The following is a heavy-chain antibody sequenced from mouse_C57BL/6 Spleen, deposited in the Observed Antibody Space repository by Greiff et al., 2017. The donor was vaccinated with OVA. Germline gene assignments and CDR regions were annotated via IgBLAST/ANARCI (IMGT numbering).Heavy chain of an antibody. CDR2: INPNNGGT. V-gene: IGHV1-18*01. J-gene: IGHJ1*03. CDR3: ARGYSNYDWYFDV. Sequence: EVKLKESGPELVKPGASVKIPCKASGYTFTDYNMDWVKQSHGKSLEWIGDINPNNGGTIYNQKFKGKATLTVDKSSSTAYMELRSLTSEDTAVYYCARGYSNYDWYFDVWGTGTTVTVSS. CDR1: GYTFTDYN. D-gene: IGHD2-5*01.